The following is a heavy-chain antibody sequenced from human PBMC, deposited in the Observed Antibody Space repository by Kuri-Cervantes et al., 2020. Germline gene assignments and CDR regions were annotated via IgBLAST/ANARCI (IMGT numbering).Heavy chain of an antibody. Sequence: ASVKVSCKASDYTFSSYGISWVRQAPGQGLEWMGWISAYNGITNYAQKFQGRVTITGDTSASTAYMEVSSLRSEDTAVYYCARTTHSGYDQDGAFDIWGQGTMVTVSS. V-gene: IGHV1-18*04. CDR3: ARTTHSGYDQDGAFDI. CDR1: DYTFSSYG. D-gene: IGHD5-12*01. J-gene: IGHJ3*02. CDR2: ISAYNGIT.